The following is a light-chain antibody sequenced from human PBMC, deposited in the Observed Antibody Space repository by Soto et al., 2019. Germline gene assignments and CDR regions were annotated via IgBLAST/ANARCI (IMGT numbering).Light chain of an antibody. CDR2: TTN. CDR3: AAWDDSLNGHV. J-gene: IGLJ1*01. Sequence: QPVLTQPHSASGTPGQRVTISCSGSSSNIGTSSVHWFQQLPGTAPKLLISTTNQRPSGVPERFSGSKSGTSASLAISGLQSEDEADYYCAAWDDSLNGHVFGTGTKVTVL. V-gene: IGLV1-44*01. CDR1: SSNIGTSS.